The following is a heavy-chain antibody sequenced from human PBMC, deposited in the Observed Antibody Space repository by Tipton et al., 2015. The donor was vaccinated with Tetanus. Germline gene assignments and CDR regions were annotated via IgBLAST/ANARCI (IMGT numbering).Heavy chain of an antibody. V-gene: IGHV4-59*01. Sequence: TLSLTCAVSGASISPYYWSWIRQPPGKGLEWIGSIHDSGTTNYNPSLKSRLTMSVDTSNNLFSLKLTSVTAADTAVYYCARVSRRNFYFDYWGPGAQVTVSS. D-gene: IGHD2/OR15-2a*01. CDR2: IHDSGTT. CDR1: GASISPYY. CDR3: ARVSRRNFYFDY. J-gene: IGHJ4*02.